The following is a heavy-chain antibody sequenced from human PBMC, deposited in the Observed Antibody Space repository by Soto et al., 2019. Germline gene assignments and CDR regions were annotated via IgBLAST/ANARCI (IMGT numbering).Heavy chain of an antibody. CDR3: ARGREVVTAPLDY. CDR2: IIPIFGTA. Sequence: SVKVSCKASGGTFSSYSISWVRQAPGQGLEWMGGIIPIFGTANYAQKFQGRVTITADESTSTAYMELSSLRSEDTAVYYCARGREVVTAPLDYWGQGTLVTVSS. J-gene: IGHJ4*02. D-gene: IGHD2-21*02. V-gene: IGHV1-69*13. CDR1: GGTFSSYS.